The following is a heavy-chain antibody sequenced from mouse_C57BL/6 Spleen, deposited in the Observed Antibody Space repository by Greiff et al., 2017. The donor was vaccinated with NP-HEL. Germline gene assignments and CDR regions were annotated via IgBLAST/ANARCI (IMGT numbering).Heavy chain of an antibody. CDR2: ISDGGSYT. CDR3: ARAQLGRGGYYFDY. CDR1: GFTFSSYA. Sequence: EVQRVESGGGLVKPGGSLKLSCAASGFTFSSYAMSWVRQTPEKRLEWVATISDGGSYTYYPDNVKGRFTISRDNAKNNLYLQMSHLKAEDTAMYYCARAQLGRGGYYFDYWGQGTTLTVSS. D-gene: IGHD4-1*02. J-gene: IGHJ2*01. V-gene: IGHV5-4*01.